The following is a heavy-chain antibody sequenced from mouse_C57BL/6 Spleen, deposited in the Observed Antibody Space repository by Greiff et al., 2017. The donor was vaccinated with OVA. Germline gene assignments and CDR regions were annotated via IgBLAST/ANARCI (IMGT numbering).Heavy chain of an antibody. V-gene: IGHV1-53*01. CDR1: GYTFTSYW. CDR2: INPSNGGT. D-gene: IGHD3-2*02. CDR3: ATAQAAYAMDY. J-gene: IGHJ4*01. Sequence: VQLQQPGTELVKPGASVKLSCKASGYTFTSYWMHWVKQRPGQGLEWIGNINPSNGGTNYNEKFKSTATLTVDKSSSTAYMTLSSLTSEDAAVYYCATAQAAYAMDYWGQGTSVTVSS.